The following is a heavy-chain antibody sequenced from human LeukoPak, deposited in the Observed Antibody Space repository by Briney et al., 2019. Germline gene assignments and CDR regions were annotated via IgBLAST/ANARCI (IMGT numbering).Heavy chain of an antibody. D-gene: IGHD6-19*01. V-gene: IGHV3-21*01. Sequence: GGSLRLSCAASGSTFSRNDMSWVRQAPGKGLEWVSSISSSSYIYYADSVKGRFTISRDNAENSLYLQMNSLRAEDTAVYYCARARSSGWYRDYWGQGTLVTVSS. J-gene: IGHJ4*02. CDR3: ARARSSGWYRDY. CDR1: GSTFSRND. CDR2: ISSSSYI.